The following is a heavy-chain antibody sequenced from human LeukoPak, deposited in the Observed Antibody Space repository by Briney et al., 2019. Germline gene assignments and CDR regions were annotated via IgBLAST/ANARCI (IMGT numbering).Heavy chain of an antibody. CDR3: ARVRCSAIGCSSNWFDP. CDR1: GFTLNNFG. Sequence: GGSLRLSCAASGFTLNNFGMTWVRQAPGKGLEWVSTITGGGGGSSSYAYSVKGRFTISGDNSKDTVYLQMNSLRAEDTAVYYCARVRCSAIGCSSNWFDPWGQGTLVTVSS. J-gene: IGHJ5*02. D-gene: IGHD2-15*01. V-gene: IGHV3-23*01. CDR2: ITGGGGGSS.